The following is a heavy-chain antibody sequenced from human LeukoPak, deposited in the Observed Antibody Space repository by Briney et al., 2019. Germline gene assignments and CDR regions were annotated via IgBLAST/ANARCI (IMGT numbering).Heavy chain of an antibody. D-gene: IGHD1-26*01. CDR2: MNPNSGNT. CDR1: GYTFTSYD. V-gene: IGHV1-8*01. J-gene: IGHJ4*02. Sequence: GASVKVSCKASGYTFTSYDINWVRQATGQGLEWMGWMNPNSGNTGYAQKFQGRVTMTRNTSISTAYMELSSLRSEDTAVYYCARDLPISTDFDYWGQGTLVTVSS. CDR3: ARDLPISTDFDY.